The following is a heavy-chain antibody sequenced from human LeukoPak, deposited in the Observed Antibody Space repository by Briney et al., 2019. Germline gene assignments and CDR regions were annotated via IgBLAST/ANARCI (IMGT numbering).Heavy chain of an antibody. D-gene: IGHD2-2*01. CDR1: GDSVSTNSAS. V-gene: IGHV6-1*01. J-gene: IGHJ5*02. Sequence: SQTLSLTCAISGDSVSTNSASWNWIRQSPSRGLEWLGRTYYRSKWFYDFAVSVKSRVTIIPDTSKNQFSLQLNSVTPDDTAVYYCTRQHCSSTSCHSYNWFDPWGQGTLVTVSS. CDR2: TYYRSKWFY. CDR3: TRQHCSSTSCHSYNWFDP.